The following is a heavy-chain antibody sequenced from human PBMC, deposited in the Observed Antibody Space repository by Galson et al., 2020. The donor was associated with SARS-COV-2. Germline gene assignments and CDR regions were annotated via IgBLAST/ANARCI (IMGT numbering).Heavy chain of an antibody. CDR2: IYYSGST. V-gene: IGHV4-31*03. J-gene: IGHJ4*02. CDR1: GGSISSGGYY. CDR3: AIDRNCSGGSCSYFDY. D-gene: IGHD2-15*01. Sequence: SETLYLTCTVSGGSISSGGYYWSWIRQHPGKGLEWIGYIYYSGSTYYNPSLKSRVTISVDTSKNQFSLKLSSVTAADTAVYYCAIDRNCSGGSCSYFDYWGQGTLVTVSS.